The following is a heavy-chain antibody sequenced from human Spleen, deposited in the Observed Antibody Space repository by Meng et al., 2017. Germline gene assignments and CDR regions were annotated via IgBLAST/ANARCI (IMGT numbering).Heavy chain of an antibody. V-gene: IGHV5-51*01. J-gene: IGHJ1*01. D-gene: IGHD3-22*01. CDR1: GYSFTNYW. Sequence: GESLKISCKASGYSFTNYWIGWVRQMPGKGLEWMGIINPGDSQTRYSPSFQGQVTISADKSITTAYLQWRSLQASDNAMYYCARLSGYSDSSCYYPEYFQHWGQGTLVTVSS. CDR3: ARLSGYSDSSCYYPEYFQH. CDR2: INPGDSQT.